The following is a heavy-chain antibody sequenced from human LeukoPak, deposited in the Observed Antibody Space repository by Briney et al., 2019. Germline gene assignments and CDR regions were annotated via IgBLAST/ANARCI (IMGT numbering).Heavy chain of an antibody. CDR1: GFTVSTNY. J-gene: IGHJ5*02. D-gene: IGHD3-10*01. Sequence: GGSLRLSCAASGFTVSTNYVSWVRQAPGKGLVWVAFVRYDGNDKFYAESVKGRFTISKDTSRNTLYLQMNSLRLEDTALYYCAKDLMRDRWFGESWGQGTLVTVSS. CDR3: AKDLMRDRWFGES. V-gene: IGHV3-30*02. CDR2: VRYDGNDK.